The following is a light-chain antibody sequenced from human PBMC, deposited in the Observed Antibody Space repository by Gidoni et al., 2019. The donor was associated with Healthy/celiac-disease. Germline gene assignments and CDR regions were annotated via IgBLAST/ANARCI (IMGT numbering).Light chain of an antibody. J-gene: IGKJ1*01. CDR3: QQSYSTPRT. V-gene: IGKV1-39*01. Sequence: DPVSITCRASQSISSYLNWYQQKPGKAPKLLIYAASRLQSGVPSRFSGSGSGTDFTLTISSLQPEDFATYYCQQSYSTPRTFGQGTKVEIK. CDR1: QSISSY. CDR2: AAS.